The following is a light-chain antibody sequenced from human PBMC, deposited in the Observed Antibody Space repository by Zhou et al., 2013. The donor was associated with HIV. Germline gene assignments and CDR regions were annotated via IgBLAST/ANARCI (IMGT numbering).Light chain of an antibody. CDR3: LQLNSYPLT. CDR1: QSISTY. CDR2: AAS. V-gene: IGKV1-39*01. Sequence: DIQMTQSPSSLSASVGDRVTISCRASQSISTYLNWYQLRPGEAPKVLIYAASTLRSGVPSRFSGSGSGTDFTLTISSLQPEDFATYYCLQLNSYPLTFGGGTKVEIK. J-gene: IGKJ4*01.